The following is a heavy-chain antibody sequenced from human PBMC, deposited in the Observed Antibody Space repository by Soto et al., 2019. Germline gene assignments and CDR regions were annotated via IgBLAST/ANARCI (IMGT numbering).Heavy chain of an antibody. V-gene: IGHV1-69*01. CDR1: GGTFSTYA. J-gene: IGHJ4*02. D-gene: IGHD6-19*01. CDR2: IIPLFGTA. CDR3: ARPKGTYSSGYYYFDF. Sequence: QVQLEQSGAEVKQPGSSVRVSCKTSGGTFSTYAINWVRQAPGQGLEWMGAIIPLFGTADYSQKFQGRVTSTADESTSTAYMELSSLRSDDTAVYFCARPKGTYSSGYYYFDFWGQGTLFTVSS.